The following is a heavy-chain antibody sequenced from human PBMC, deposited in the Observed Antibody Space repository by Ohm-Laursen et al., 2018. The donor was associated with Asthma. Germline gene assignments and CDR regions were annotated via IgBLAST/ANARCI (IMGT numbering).Heavy chain of an antibody. V-gene: IGHV3-11*06. J-gene: IGHJ4*02. CDR2: ISSDSIHT. D-gene: IGHD3-3*02. CDR3: ACISGVVDDY. Sequence: SLRLSCSASGFKFSDYYMSWIRQAPGKGLEYVSHISSDSIHTEYADSVKGRFTISRDNAKNSLYLQMNSLRAEDTAVYYCACISGVVDDYWGQGTLVTVSS. CDR1: GFKFSDYY.